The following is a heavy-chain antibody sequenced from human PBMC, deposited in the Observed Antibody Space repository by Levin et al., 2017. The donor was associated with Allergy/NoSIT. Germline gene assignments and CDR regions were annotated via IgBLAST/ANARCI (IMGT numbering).Heavy chain of an antibody. CDR1: GGSFSGYY. V-gene: IGHV4-34*01. D-gene: IGHD6-25*01. J-gene: IGHJ6*03. CDR3: ARVSRGWSGSQNRGYYYDYYMDG. CDR2: INHSGST. Sequence: SETLSLTCAVYGGSFSGYYWSWIRQPPGKGLEWIGEINHSGSTNYNPSLKSRVTISVDTSKNQFSLKLSSVTAADTAVYYCARVSRGWSGSQNRGYYYDYYMDGWGKGTTVTVSS.